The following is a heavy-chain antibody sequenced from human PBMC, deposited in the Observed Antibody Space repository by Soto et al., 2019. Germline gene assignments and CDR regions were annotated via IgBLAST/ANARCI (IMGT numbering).Heavy chain of an antibody. J-gene: IGHJ6*02. V-gene: IGHV4-34*01. CDR2: IYHSGST. Sequence: SETLSLTCAVYGGSFSGYYWSWVRQPPGKGLEWIGEIYHSGSTNYNPSLKSRVTISVDKSKNQFSLKLSSVTAADTAVYYCASVRGGYYYAMDVWGQGTTVTVSS. D-gene: IGHD3-10*02. CDR1: GGSFSGYY. CDR3: ASVRGGYYYAMDV.